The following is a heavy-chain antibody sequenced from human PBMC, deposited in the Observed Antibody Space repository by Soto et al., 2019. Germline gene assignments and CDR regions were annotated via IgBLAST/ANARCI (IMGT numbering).Heavy chain of an antibody. Sequence: PGGSLRLSCAASGFTFSSYSMNWVRQAPGKGLEWVSYISSSSSTIYYADSVKGRFTISRDNAKNSLYLQMNSLRAEDTAVYYCVKEEIVATIMGVWYDFDYWGQGTLVTVSS. CDR2: ISSSSSTI. CDR1: GFTFSSYS. D-gene: IGHD5-12*01. CDR3: VKEEIVATIMGVWYDFDY. V-gene: IGHV3-48*01. J-gene: IGHJ4*02.